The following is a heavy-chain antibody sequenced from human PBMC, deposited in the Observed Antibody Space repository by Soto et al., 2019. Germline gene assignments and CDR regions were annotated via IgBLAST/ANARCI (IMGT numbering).Heavy chain of an antibody. D-gene: IGHD2-2*01. Sequence: ASVKVSCKASGYTFTGYYMHWVRQAPGQGPEWMGWINPNSGGTNYAQKFQGWVTMTRDTSISTAYMELSRLRSDDTAVYYCARNYCSSTSCHRIPYNWFDPWGQGTLVTVSS. CDR2: INPNSGGT. V-gene: IGHV1-2*04. CDR1: GYTFTGYY. CDR3: ARNYCSSTSCHRIPYNWFDP. J-gene: IGHJ5*02.